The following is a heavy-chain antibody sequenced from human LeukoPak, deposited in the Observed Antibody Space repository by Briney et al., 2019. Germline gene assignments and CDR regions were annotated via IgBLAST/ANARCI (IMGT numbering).Heavy chain of an antibody. CDR1: GDSISSYY. CDR2: IYYSGST. CDR3: TRSTYCGGTTCTDPNFFAP. V-gene: IGHV4-59*13. J-gene: IGHJ5*02. D-gene: IGHD2-21*01. Sequence: ETLSLTCTVSGDSISSYYGSCLREPPGEGGKGGGYIYYSGSTNYNPSLNSRVSMSVDTSKKQLSLKLTSVTAADTAVYYCTRSTYCGGTTCTDPNFFAPWGQGTLVTVSS.